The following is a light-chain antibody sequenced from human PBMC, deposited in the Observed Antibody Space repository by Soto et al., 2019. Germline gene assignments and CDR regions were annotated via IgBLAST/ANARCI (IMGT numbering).Light chain of an antibody. J-gene: IGLJ1*01. Sequence: QSVLTRPPSVSAAPGQKVTGSCSGSSSNIGGNSVSWYQQLPGTAPKLLIYDDNKRPSGIPDRFSGSKSGTSATLGITGFQTGDEADYYCGSWDSSLSAYVFGTGTKVTVL. V-gene: IGLV1-51*01. CDR2: DDN. CDR3: GSWDSSLSAYV. CDR1: SSNIGGNS.